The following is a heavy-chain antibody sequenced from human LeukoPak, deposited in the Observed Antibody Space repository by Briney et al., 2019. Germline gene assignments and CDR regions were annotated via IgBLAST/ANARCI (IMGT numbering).Heavy chain of an antibody. Sequence: GYSVKLSCKASEGTFSSYAINWVRQAPGHGLEWMGGCIPIFGTTNSAQKFQGRVTNTADESTSTAYKELSSLTSEDTAVYYCARGPQSYEGFDQFDYWGQGTLVTVSS. V-gene: IGHV1-69*01. CDR2: CIPIFGTT. CDR1: EGTFSSYA. D-gene: IGHD3-22*01. J-gene: IGHJ4*02. CDR3: ARGPQSYEGFDQFDY.